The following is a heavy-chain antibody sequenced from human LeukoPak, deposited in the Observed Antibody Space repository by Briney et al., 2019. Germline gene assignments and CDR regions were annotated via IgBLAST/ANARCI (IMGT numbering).Heavy chain of an antibody. CDR1: GFTVSSNY. CDR2: IYSGGRT. CDR3: ASPENYPDAFDI. J-gene: IGHJ3*02. V-gene: IGHV3-53*01. D-gene: IGHD1-14*01. Sequence: PGGSLRLSCAASGFTVSSNYMSWVRQAPGKGLEWVSVIYSGGRTYYADSVKGRFTISRDNSKNTLYLQMNSLRAEDTAVYYCASPENYPDAFDIWGQGTMVTVSS.